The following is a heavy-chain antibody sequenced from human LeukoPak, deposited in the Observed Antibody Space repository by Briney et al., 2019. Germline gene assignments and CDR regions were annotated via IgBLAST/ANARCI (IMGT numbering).Heavy chain of an antibody. CDR3: ARDGDYGIEADY. J-gene: IGHJ4*02. CDR1: GGTFSSYA. CDR2: IIPIFGTA. V-gene: IGHV1-69*01. D-gene: IGHD4-17*01. Sequence: SVKVSFKASGGTFSSYAISWVRQAPGQGLEWMGGIIPIFGTANCAQKFQGRVTITADESTSTAYMELSSLRSEDTAVYYCARDGDYGIEADYWGQGTLVTVSS.